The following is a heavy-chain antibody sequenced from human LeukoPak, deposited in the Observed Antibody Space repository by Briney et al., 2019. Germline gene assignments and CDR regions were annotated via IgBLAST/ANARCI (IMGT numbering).Heavy chain of an antibody. Sequence: GGSLRLSCAASGFTFDDYAMHWVRRAPGKGLEWVSLISGDGGSTYYADSVKGRFTISRDNSKNSLYLQMNSLRTEDTALYYCAKDITGKQWEPYFDYWGQGTLVTVSS. CDR2: ISGDGGST. D-gene: IGHD1-26*01. V-gene: IGHV3-43*02. CDR1: GFTFDDYA. CDR3: AKDITGKQWEPYFDY. J-gene: IGHJ4*02.